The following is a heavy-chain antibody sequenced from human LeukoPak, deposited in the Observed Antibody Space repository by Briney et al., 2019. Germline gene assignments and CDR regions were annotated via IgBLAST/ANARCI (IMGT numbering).Heavy chain of an antibody. Sequence: GGSLRLSCAASGFTFSSYSMNWVRQAPGKGLEWVSSISSSSSYIYYADSVKGRFTISRDNSKNTLYLQMNSLRAEDTAVYYCAKDPRSTSCPLWCDYWGQGTLVTVPS. J-gene: IGHJ4*02. CDR1: GFTFSSYS. V-gene: IGHV3-21*04. CDR2: ISSSSSYI. CDR3: AKDPRSTSCPLWCDY. D-gene: IGHD2-2*01.